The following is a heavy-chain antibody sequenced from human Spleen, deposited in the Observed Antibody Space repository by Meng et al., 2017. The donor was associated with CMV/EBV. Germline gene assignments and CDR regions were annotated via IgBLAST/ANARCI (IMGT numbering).Heavy chain of an antibody. CDR1: GGTFSSYT. D-gene: IGHD3-3*01. V-gene: IGHV1-69*04. CDR2: IIPILGIA. J-gene: IGHJ5*02. Sequence: SVKVSCKASGGTFSSYTISWVRQAPGQGLEWMGRIIPILGIANYAQKFQGRVTITADKSTSTAYMELSSLRSEDTAVYYCAREFTAVSVWSGYTNWFDPWGQGTLVTVSS. CDR3: AREFTAVSVWSGYTNWFDP.